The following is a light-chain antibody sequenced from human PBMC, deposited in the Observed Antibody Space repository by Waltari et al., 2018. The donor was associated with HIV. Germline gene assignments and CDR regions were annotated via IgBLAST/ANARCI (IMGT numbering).Light chain of an antibody. CDR1: SSDVGSYNL. J-gene: IGLJ2*01. Sequence: QSALTQPASVSGSPGQSITISCTGTSSDVGSYNLVSWYQQHPGKAPKLIIYAVSKRPSGVSNRFSGSKSGNTASLTISGLQAEDEADYYCCSYAGSSTPVFGGGTKLTVL. V-gene: IGLV2-23*02. CDR3: CSYAGSSTPV. CDR2: AVS.